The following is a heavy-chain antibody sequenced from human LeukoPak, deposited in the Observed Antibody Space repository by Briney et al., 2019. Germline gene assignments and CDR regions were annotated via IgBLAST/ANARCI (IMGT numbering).Heavy chain of an antibody. CDR3: ARQEYCSGGSCYTWFDP. CDR2: IYPGDSDT. CDR1: GYSFTSYW. Sequence: KNGESLKISCKGSGYSFTSYWIGWVRQMPGKGLEWMGIIYPGDSDTRYSPSFQGQVTISADKSISTAYLQWSSLKAPDTAMYYCARQEYCSGGSCYTWFDPWGQGTLVTVSS. V-gene: IGHV5-51*01. D-gene: IGHD2-15*01. J-gene: IGHJ5*02.